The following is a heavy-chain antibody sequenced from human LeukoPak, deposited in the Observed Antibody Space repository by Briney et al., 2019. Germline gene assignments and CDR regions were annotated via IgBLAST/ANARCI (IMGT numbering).Heavy chain of an antibody. Sequence: ASVKVSCKASGYTFTSYDINWVRQATGQGLEWMGWMNPKSDTTGYAQKFQGRVTMTRDTTISTAYMELSSLRSEDTAVYYCARQYCSGGSCYGLDYWGQGTLVTVSS. CDR1: GYTFTSYD. CDR3: ARQYCSGGSCYGLDY. V-gene: IGHV1-8*01. CDR2: MNPKSDTT. D-gene: IGHD2-15*01. J-gene: IGHJ4*02.